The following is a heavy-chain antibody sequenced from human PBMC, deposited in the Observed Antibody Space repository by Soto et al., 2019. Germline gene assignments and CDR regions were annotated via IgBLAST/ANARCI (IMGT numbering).Heavy chain of an antibody. CDR3: SRGGDSVAFDI. CDR2: INPNSGGT. J-gene: IGHJ3*02. V-gene: IGHV1-2*04. Sequence: QVQLVQSGAEVKKPGASVKVSCKASGYTFTGYYMHWVRQAPGQGLEWMGWINPNSGGTNYAQKFQGWGTKDRDTAIRTAQMELSRLRFDDTAVYYCSRGGDSVAFDIWGQRTMVTVSS. D-gene: IGHD3-16*01. CDR1: GYTFTGYY.